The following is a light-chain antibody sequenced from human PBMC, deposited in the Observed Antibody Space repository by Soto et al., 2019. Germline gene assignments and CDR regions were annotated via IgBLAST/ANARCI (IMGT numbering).Light chain of an antibody. CDR3: QQSYSTLTWT. J-gene: IGKJ1*01. CDR1: QSISSY. CDR2: AAS. V-gene: IGKV1-39*01. Sequence: DIQMTQSPSSLSASVGDRVTITCRASQSISSYLNWYQQKPGKAPKLLIYAASSLQSGVPSRFSGSGSGTDFTXTISSLQPEDFATYYCQQSYSTLTWTFGQGTKVEIK.